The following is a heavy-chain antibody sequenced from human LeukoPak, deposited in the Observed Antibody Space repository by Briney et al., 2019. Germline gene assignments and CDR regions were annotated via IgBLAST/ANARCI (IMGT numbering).Heavy chain of an antibody. CDR2: TYYGSKWFI. V-gene: IGHV6-1*01. CDR3: TRSDCSSGRCPGFDN. CDR1: GDSVSSNSAA. J-gene: IGHJ4*02. Sequence: SQTLSLTCGISGDSVSSNSAAWNWIRQSPSRGLEWLGRTYYGSKWFINYAPFVKSRIIINPDTPKNQVSLQLNSVTPEDTAVYYCTRSDCSSGRCPGFDNWGQGTLVTVSS. D-gene: IGHD6-19*01.